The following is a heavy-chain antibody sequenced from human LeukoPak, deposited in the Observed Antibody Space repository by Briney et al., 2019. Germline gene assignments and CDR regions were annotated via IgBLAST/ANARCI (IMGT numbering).Heavy chain of an antibody. Sequence: PGGSLRLSCAASGFTFSSYEMNWVRQAPGKGLEWVSSVSNSGDYIHYADSVKGRFTISRDNSKNSLYLQMNSLRAEDTAVYYCAELGITMIGGVWGKGTTVTISS. CDR2: VSNSGDYI. V-gene: IGHV3-21*06. CDR1: GFTFSSYE. CDR3: AELGITMIGGV. D-gene: IGHD3-10*02. J-gene: IGHJ6*04.